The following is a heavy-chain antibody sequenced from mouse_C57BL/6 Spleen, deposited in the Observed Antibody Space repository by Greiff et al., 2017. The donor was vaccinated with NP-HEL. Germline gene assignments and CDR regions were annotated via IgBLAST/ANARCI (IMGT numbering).Heavy chain of an antibody. CDR3: AREGNYYGSSSYAMDY. Sequence: EVQLQQSGPELVKPGASVKISCKASGYTFTDYYMNWVKQSHGKSLEWIGDINPNNGGTSYNQKCKGKATLTVDKSSSTAYMELRSLTSEDSAVYYCAREGNYYGSSSYAMDYWGQGTSVTVSS. CDR1: GYTFTDYY. CDR2: INPNNGGT. D-gene: IGHD1-1*01. V-gene: IGHV1-26*01. J-gene: IGHJ4*01.